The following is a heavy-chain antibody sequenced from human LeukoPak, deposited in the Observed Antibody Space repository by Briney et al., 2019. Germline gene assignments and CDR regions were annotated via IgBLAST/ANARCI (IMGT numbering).Heavy chain of an antibody. Sequence: SETLSLTCAVYGGSFSGYYWSWIRQPPGKGLEWIGEINHSGSTNYNPSLKSRVTISVDTYKNQFSLKLSSVTAADTAVYYCARGQLGWNFLSVWFDPWGQGTLVTVSS. CDR3: ARGQLGWNFLSVWFDP. V-gene: IGHV4-34*01. D-gene: IGHD1-7*01. CDR1: GGSFSGYY. CDR2: INHSGST. J-gene: IGHJ5*02.